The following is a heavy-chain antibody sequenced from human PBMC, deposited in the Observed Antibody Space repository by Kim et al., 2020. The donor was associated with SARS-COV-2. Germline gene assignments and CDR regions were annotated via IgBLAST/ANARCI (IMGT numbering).Heavy chain of an antibody. CDR3: ARDTTMVRGVRWFDP. J-gene: IGHJ5*02. V-gene: IGHV4-39*07. Sequence: PALKGRVTISVDPSQNPFSLKLSSVTAADTAVYYCARDTTMVRGVRWFDPWGQGTLVTVSS. D-gene: IGHD3-10*01.